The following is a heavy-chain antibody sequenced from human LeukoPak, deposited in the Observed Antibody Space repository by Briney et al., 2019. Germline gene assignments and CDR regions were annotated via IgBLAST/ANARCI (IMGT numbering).Heavy chain of an antibody. CDR1: GVTVSSNY. CDR3: ARDLPVVGAPGFDY. J-gene: IGHJ4*02. D-gene: IGHD1-26*01. Sequence: WGSLRLSCAASGVTVSSNYMSWVRQAPGKGLEWVSVIYSGGSTYYADSVKGRFTISRDNSKNTLYLQMNSLRAEDTAIYYCARDLPVVGAPGFDYWGQGTLVTVSS. V-gene: IGHV3-53*01. CDR2: IYSGGST.